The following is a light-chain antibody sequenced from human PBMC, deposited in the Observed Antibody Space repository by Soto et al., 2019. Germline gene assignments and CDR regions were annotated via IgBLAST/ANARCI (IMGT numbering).Light chain of an antibody. Sequence: DIQMTQSPSTLSASAGDRVTITCRASQSINSWLAWYQQKPGRAPKRQIYKESSLESGVPSRFSGSVSGTEFTLTISSLQPDDFATYYCQHYNSYPWTFGQGTKVDIK. V-gene: IGKV1-5*03. J-gene: IGKJ1*01. CDR3: QHYNSYPWT. CDR1: QSINSW. CDR2: KES.